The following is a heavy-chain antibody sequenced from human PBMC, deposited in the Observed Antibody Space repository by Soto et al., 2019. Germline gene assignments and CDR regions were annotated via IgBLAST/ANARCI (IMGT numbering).Heavy chain of an antibody. J-gene: IGHJ4*02. CDR2: ISSSSSTI. D-gene: IGHD1-26*01. CDR1: GFTFSSYS. CDR3: ARDPALSGSYQFDY. V-gene: IGHV3-48*02. Sequence: EVQLVESGGGLVQPGGSLRLSCAASGFTFSSYSMNWVRQAPGKGLEWVSYISSSSSTIYYADSVKGRFTISRDNAKNSLYLQMNSLRDEDTAVYYCARDPALSGSYQFDYWGQGTLVTVSS.